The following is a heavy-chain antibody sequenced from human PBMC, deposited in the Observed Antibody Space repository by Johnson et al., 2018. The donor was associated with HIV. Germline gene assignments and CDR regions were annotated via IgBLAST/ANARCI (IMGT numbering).Heavy chain of an antibody. Sequence: QVQLVESGGGVVQPGRSLRLSCAASGFTISSYGMHWVRQAPGKGLAWVAVISYGGSNKYYAASVKGRFTVSRDNSKNTLYLQMNSLRADDTAVYYCAKESETYGGNIGFQHAFDIWGQGTMVTVSS. CDR1: GFTISSYG. D-gene: IGHD4-23*01. CDR2: ISYGGSNK. CDR3: AKESETYGGNIGFQHAFDI. V-gene: IGHV3-30*18. J-gene: IGHJ3*02.